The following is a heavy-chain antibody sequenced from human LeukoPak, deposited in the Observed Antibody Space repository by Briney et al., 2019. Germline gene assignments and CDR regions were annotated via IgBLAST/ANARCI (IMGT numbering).Heavy chain of an antibody. Sequence: GGSLRLSCAASGFTFSSYSMNWVRQAPGKGLEWVSSISSSSSYIYYADSVKGRFTISRDNAKNSLYLQMNSLRAEDTAVYYCARDDYDILTGYSSGGDYWGQGTLVTVSS. CDR1: GFTFSSYS. D-gene: IGHD3-9*01. V-gene: IGHV3-21*01. CDR3: ARDDYDILTGYSSGGDY. J-gene: IGHJ4*02. CDR2: ISSSSSYI.